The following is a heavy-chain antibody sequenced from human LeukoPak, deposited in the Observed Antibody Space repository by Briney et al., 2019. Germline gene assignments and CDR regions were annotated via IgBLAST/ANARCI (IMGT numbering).Heavy chain of an antibody. CDR1: GFTVSSNY. CDR2: IYSGGST. V-gene: IGHV3-53*01. D-gene: IGHD6-19*01. J-gene: IGHJ4*02. CDR3: AVSSGWAFDY. Sequence: PGGSLRLSCAASGFTVSSNYMSWVRQAPGKGLEWVSVIYSGGSTYYADSVKGRFTISRDNAKNSLYLQMNSLRAEDTAVYYCAVSSGWAFDYWGQGTLVTVSS.